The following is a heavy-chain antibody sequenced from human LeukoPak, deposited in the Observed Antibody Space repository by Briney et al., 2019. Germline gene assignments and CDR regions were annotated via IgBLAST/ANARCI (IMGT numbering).Heavy chain of an antibody. CDR1: GFNFGDYA. CDR3: AKVHRIVRVQGAFDV. V-gene: IGHV3-9*01. Sequence: PGGSLRLSCAASGFNFGDYAMHWVRQVPGKGLEWVSGISWNTGTIEYADSVKGRFTISRDNAKNSLFLQVNSLKPEDTALYYCAKVHRIVRVQGAFDVWGQGTMVTVSS. J-gene: IGHJ3*01. CDR2: ISWNTGTI. D-gene: IGHD1-26*01.